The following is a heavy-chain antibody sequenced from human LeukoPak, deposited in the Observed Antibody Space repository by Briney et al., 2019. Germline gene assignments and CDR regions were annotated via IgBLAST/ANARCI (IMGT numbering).Heavy chain of an antibody. D-gene: IGHD3-3*01. CDR2: IKQDGSEK. V-gene: IGHV3-7*01. J-gene: IGHJ4*02. Sequence: PGGFLRLSCAASGFTFSSYWMSWVRQAPGKGLEWVANIKQDGSEKYYVDSVKGRFTISRDNAKNSLYLQMNSLRAEDTAVYYCARAGDFWSGINYYFDYWGQGTLVTVSS. CDR1: GFTFSSYW. CDR3: ARAGDFWSGINYYFDY.